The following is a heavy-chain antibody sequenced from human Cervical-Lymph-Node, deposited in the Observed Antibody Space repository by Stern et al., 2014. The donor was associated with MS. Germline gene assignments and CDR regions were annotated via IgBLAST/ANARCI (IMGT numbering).Heavy chain of an antibody. CDR1: GDTFNNYI. CDR2: VVPIDGVE. V-gene: IGHV1-69*09. D-gene: IGHD5-18*01. CDR3: AREDLAYTAPSDF. J-gene: IGHJ4*02. Sequence: QVQLGQSGAEVKKPGSSVKVSCKASGDTFNNYIFSWGRQAPGQGLEWMGRVVPIDGVENYAQKFQDRVTISADKSTSTVYMELRSLRSEDTAIYYCAREDLAYTAPSDFWGQGTLVTVSS.